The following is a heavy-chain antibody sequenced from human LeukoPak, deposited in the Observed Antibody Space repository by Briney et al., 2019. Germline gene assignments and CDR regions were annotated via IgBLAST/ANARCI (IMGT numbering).Heavy chain of an antibody. J-gene: IGHJ4*02. Sequence: GGSLRLSCAASGFTFSSYGMHWVRQAPGKGLEWVAVISYDGSNKYYADSVKGRFTISRDNSKNTLYLQMNSLRAEDTAVYYCAKTDKYALDYWGQGTLVTVSS. D-gene: IGHD2-2*01. CDR3: AKTDKYALDY. CDR2: ISYDGSNK. V-gene: IGHV3-30*18. CDR1: GFTFSSYG.